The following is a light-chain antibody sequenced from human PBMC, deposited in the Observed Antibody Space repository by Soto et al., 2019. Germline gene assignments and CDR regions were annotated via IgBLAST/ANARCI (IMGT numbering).Light chain of an antibody. Sequence: IQGTKWTSRLCASXACTVTVTXXSSQRISDYLNWYQQIPGKAPKLLIYAASTLQSGVPSRFSGMGSGTHFCLTISDLQPEDFATYYCQQTYTTPHIVGGGTKVDI. CDR1: QRISDY. V-gene: IGKV1-39*01. CDR3: QQTYTTPHI. CDR2: AAS. J-gene: IGKJ4*01.